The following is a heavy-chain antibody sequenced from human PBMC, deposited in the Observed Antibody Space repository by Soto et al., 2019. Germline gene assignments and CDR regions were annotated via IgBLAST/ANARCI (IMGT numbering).Heavy chain of an antibody. CDR3: AIYHLELFRFDY. V-gene: IGHV1-18*04. CDR1: DFSFTSHG. CDR2: ISLYNGNT. D-gene: IGHD2-2*01. Sequence: ASVKVSCKAYDFSFTSHGISWVLQAPGQGLEWMGWISLYNGNTNYAQQFQGRITMTTDTSTSTAYMELRSLRSDDTAMYFCAIYHLELFRFDYWGQGTLVTVSS. J-gene: IGHJ4*02.